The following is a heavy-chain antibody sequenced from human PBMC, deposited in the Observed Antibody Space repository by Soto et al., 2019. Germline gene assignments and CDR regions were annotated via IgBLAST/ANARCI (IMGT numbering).Heavy chain of an antibody. J-gene: IGHJ6*02. CDR3: ARVVILVPTASTHYYYHMEV. D-gene: IGHD2-2*01. CDR1: GGTFSNYA. CDR2: IIPIVGTG. Sequence: QVQLVQSGAEVRKPGSSVTVSCKASGGTFSNYAISWVRQAPGQGLEWMGGIIPIVGTGSYAQKFQGRVTITADEPTTTAYMELSSLRFEDTAVYYGARVVILVPTASTHYYYHMEVWGPGTTVTVSS. V-gene: IGHV1-69*01.